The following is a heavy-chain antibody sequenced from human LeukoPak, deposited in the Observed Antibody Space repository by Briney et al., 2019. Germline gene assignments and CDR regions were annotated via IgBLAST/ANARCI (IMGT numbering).Heavy chain of an antibody. CDR2: IYSGGTT. Sequence: EGSLRLSCAASGFTVSSNYMSWVRQAPGKGLEWVSVIYSGGTTNYADSVKGRFTISRDKSKNTLYLQMNSLRVEDTAVYYYAKGASSSSLRYYYYGMDVWGQGTTVTVSS. D-gene: IGHD6-13*01. J-gene: IGHJ6*02. CDR1: GFTVSSNY. V-gene: IGHV3-66*01. CDR3: AKGASSSSLRYYYYGMDV.